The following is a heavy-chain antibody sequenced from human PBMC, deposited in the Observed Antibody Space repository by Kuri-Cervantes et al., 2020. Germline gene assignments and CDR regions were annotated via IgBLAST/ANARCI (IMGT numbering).Heavy chain of an antibody. CDR1: GFTFSSYG. Sequence: GGSLRLSCAASGFTFSSYGMHWVRQAPGRGLEWVAVIWYDGSNKYYADSVKGRFTTSRDNSKNSLYLQMNSLRDEDTAVYYCARAVHQLLIDYWGQGTLVTDSS. CDR3: ARAVHQLLIDY. CDR2: IWYDGSNK. V-gene: IGHV3-33*01. J-gene: IGHJ4*02. D-gene: IGHD2-2*01.